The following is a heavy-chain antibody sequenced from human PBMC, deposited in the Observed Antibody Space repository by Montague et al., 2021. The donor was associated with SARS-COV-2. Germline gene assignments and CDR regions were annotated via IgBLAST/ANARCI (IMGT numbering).Heavy chain of an antibody. CDR1: GGSVSSSPYY. Sequence: SETLSLTCTVSGGSVSSSPYYWGWIRQPPGRGLEWVGSISYSGRTYFSPSLKSRLTISVDSSENQFSLRLSSVTAADTAVYYCASSYCYGSGTYVYNYYMDVWGKGTTVTVPS. CDR3: ASSYCYGSGTYVYNYYMDV. CDR2: ISYSGRT. D-gene: IGHD3-10*01. J-gene: IGHJ6*03. V-gene: IGHV4-39*01.